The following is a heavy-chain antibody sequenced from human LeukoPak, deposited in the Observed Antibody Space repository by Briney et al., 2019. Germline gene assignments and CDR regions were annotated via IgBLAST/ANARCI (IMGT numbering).Heavy chain of an antibody. V-gene: IGHV1-18*04. D-gene: IGHD2-2*01. CDR2: ISAYNGDR. J-gene: IGHJ5*02. CDR1: GYTFTSYG. Sequence: ASVKVSCKASGYTFTSYGISWVRQAPGQGLEWMGWISAYNGDRNYAQKLQGRVTMTTDTSTSTAYMELRSLRSDDTAVYYCARDGRMVPAARKAGHWFDPWGQGTLVTVSS. CDR3: ARDGRMVPAARKAGHWFDP.